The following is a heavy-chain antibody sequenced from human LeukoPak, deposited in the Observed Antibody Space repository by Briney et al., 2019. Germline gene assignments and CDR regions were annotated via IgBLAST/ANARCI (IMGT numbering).Heavy chain of an antibody. CDR3: AREYRGYCRGSSCYGWFDP. J-gene: IGHJ5*02. D-gene: IGHD2-15*01. CDR2: IHHDGRI. Sequence: SETLSLTCDVSGGSIDSTNWWNWVRQPPGKGLEWIGEIHHDGRINYNPSLKSRVTLSVDKSKNQFSLRLNSVTAADMAVYYCAREYRGYCRGSSCYGWFDPWGQGTLVTVSS. V-gene: IGHV4/OR15-8*01. CDR1: GGSIDSTNW.